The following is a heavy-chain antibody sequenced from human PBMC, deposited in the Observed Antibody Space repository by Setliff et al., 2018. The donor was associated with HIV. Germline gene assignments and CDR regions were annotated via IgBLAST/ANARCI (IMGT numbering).Heavy chain of an antibody. CDR3: ARVDMGYYYDSSGYSHFDH. D-gene: IGHD3-22*01. V-gene: IGHV5-51*01. J-gene: IGHJ4*02. Sequence: PGESLKISCEASGYSFTRNWIGWVRQTPGKGLEWMGIICPGDSDTRYSPSFRGQVTISADKSINTAYLQWSSLKASDTAMYYCARVDMGYYYDSSGYSHFDHWGQGTLVTVSS. CDR1: GYSFTRNW. CDR2: ICPGDSDT.